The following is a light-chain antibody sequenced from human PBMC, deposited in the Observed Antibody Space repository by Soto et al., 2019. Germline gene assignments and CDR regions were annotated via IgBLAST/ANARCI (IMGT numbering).Light chain of an antibody. V-gene: IGKV3-20*01. J-gene: IGKJ5*01. CDR1: QSVSSSY. CDR3: HQYDSNWIT. Sequence: EIVLTQSPGTLSLSPGARATLSCRASQSVSSSYLAWYQQKPGQAPRLLIYGASSRATGIPDRFSGSGSGTDFTLTISRLEPEDFAVYYCHQYDSNWITFGQGTQLEIK. CDR2: GAS.